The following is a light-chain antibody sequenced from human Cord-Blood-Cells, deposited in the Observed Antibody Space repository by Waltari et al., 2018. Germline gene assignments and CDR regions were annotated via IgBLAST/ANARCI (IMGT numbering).Light chain of an antibody. Sequence: QSALTQPPSVSGSPGQSLTISCTGTSSDVGGYNYVSWYQQHPGKAPKLMIYDVSKRPSGVSDRFSGSKSGNTASLTISGLQAEDEADYYCSSYAGSCTWVFGGGTKLTVL. CDR2: DVS. J-gene: IGLJ3*02. CDR1: SSDVGGYNY. V-gene: IGLV2-14*01. CDR3: SSYAGSCTWV.